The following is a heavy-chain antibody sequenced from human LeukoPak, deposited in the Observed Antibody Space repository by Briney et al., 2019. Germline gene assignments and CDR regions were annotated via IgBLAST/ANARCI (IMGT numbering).Heavy chain of an antibody. J-gene: IGHJ3*02. V-gene: IGHV4-34*01. CDR2: INHSGST. Sequence: PSETLSLTCAVYGGSFSGYYWSWIRQPPGKGLEWIGEINHSGSTNYNPSLKSRVTISVDTSKNQFSLKLSSVTAADTAVYYCARELEYCSGGSCYSPVGFDIWGQGTMVTVSS. CDR1: GGSFSGYY. CDR3: ARELEYCSGGSCYSPVGFDI. D-gene: IGHD2-15*01.